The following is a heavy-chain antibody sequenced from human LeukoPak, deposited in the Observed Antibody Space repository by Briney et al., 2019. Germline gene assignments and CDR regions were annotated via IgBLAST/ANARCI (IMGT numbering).Heavy chain of an antibody. CDR3: ARDRWHCRVNCDSVYYFALDV. V-gene: IGHV1-3*01. CDR1: GYTFNNHC. Sequence: ASVKVSCKASGYTFNNHCMYWVRQAPGQSLEWLGWINPGNGDTKYSQDFQGRVTINTDTSAATAYVELNSLTSEDTAVYYCARDRWHCRVNCDSVYYFALDVWGQGTTVTVSS. D-gene: IGHD2-15*01. J-gene: IGHJ6*02. CDR2: INPGNGDT.